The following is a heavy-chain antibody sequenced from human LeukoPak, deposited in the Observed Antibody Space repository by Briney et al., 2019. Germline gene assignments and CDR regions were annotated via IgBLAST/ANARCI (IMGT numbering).Heavy chain of an antibody. CDR3: ARVGGMTTVNNAAFDI. J-gene: IGHJ3*02. CDR1: GGSINSDY. CDR2: MYHYGGT. D-gene: IGHD4-4*01. Sequence: SETLSLTCSVSGGSINSDYWNWIRQPPGKGLEWIGYMYHYGGTNYNPSLKSRVTISIDKPKKQFSLKLISVTAADTAIYYCARVGGMTTVNNAAFDIWGQGTVVTASS. V-gene: IGHV4-59*01.